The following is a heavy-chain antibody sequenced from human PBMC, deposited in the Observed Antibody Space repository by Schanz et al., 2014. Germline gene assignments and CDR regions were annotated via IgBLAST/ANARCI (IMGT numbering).Heavy chain of an antibody. Sequence: QVQLQESGPGLVKPSETLSLTCTVSGVSITSHIWWTWVRQPPGKGPEWIGEIYHSGSANYNPSLKRRLPLSVDTSKNQFSRRLSSVTAADTAVYYCARRPPYFYYGLDVWGQGTTVTVSS. CDR3: ARRPPYFYYGLDV. V-gene: IGHV4-4*02. CDR2: IYHSGSA. CDR1: GVSITSHIW. J-gene: IGHJ6*02.